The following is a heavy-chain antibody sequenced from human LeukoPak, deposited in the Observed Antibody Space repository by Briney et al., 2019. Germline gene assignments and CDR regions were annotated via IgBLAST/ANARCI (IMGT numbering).Heavy chain of an antibody. J-gene: IGHJ5*02. Sequence: ASVKVSCKASGGTFSSYAISWVRQAPGQGLEWMGWINPNSGGTNYAQKFQGRVTMTRDTSISTAYMELSRLRSDDTAVYYCARDPRGYSSSSQGNWFDPWGQGTLVTVSS. CDR1: GGTFSSYA. CDR2: INPNSGGT. D-gene: IGHD6-6*01. V-gene: IGHV1-2*02. CDR3: ARDPRGYSSSSQGNWFDP.